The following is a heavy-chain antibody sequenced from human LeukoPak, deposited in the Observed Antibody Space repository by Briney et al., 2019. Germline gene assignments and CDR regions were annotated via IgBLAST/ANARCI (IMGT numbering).Heavy chain of an antibody. CDR3: ARGDYFDP. Sequence: SETLSLTCTVSGGSFSTYYWNWIRQPAGKGLEWIGHIQIGGSTSYNPSLKSRVTMSLDTSKSQFSLKLSSVTAADTAVYYCARGDYFDPWGQGTLVTVSS. CDR2: IQIGGST. D-gene: IGHD4-11*01. CDR1: GGSFSTYY. J-gene: IGHJ5*02. V-gene: IGHV4-4*07.